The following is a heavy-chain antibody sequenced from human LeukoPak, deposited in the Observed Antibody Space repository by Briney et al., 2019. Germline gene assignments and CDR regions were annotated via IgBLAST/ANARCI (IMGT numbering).Heavy chain of an antibody. CDR2: INPNSGGT. Sequence: ASVKVSCKASGYTFTGYYMHWVRQAPGPGLEWMGWINPNSGGTNYAQKFQGRVTMTRDTSISTAYMELSSLRSDDTALHYCARDLDYGSGSYNGDCWGQGTQVTVSS. D-gene: IGHD3-10*01. J-gene: IGHJ4*02. CDR1: GYTFTGYY. CDR3: ARDLDYGSGSYNGDC. V-gene: IGHV1-2*02.